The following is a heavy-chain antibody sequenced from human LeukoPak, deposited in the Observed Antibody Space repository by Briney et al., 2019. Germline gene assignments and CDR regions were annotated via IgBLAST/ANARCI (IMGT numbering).Heavy chain of an antibody. D-gene: IGHD3-10*01. V-gene: IGHV4-39*01. Sequence: RSETLSLTCTVSGGSISSSSYYWGWIRQPPGKGLEWIGSIYYSGSTYYNPSLKSRVTISVDTSKNQFSLKLSSVTAADTAVYYCARHRVVRGVIIRRARLGWFDPWGQGTLVTVSS. CDR3: ARHRVVRGVIIRRARLGWFDP. CDR1: GGSISSSSYY. J-gene: IGHJ5*02. CDR2: IYYSGST.